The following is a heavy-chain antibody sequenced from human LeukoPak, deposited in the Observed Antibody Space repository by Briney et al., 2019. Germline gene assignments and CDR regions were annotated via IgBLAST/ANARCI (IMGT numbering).Heavy chain of an antibody. V-gene: IGHV4-59*01. D-gene: IGHD4-17*01. J-gene: IGHJ6*03. Sequence: PSETLSLTCTVSGGSISSYYWSWIRQPPGKGLEWIGYIYYSGSTNYNPSLKSRVTISVDTSKNQFSLKLSSVTAADTAVYYCARNYGDYEDYYYYYMDVWGKGTTVTVSS. CDR2: IYYSGST. CDR1: GGSISSYY. CDR3: ARNYGDYEDYYYYYMDV.